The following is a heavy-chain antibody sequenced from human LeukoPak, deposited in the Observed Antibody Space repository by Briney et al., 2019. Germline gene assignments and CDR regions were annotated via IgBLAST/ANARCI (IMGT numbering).Heavy chain of an antibody. CDR3: AGSGWQVYFDY. V-gene: IGHV3-7*01. CDR2: IKQDGSER. Sequence: GGSLRLSCAASGFTFTSYWMYWVRQAPGKGLEWVANIKQDGSERYYVDSVKGRFTISRDNAKNSLYLQMNSLRAEDTGVYYCAGSGWQVYFDYWGQGTLVTVSS. D-gene: IGHD6-19*01. J-gene: IGHJ4*02. CDR1: GFTFTSYW.